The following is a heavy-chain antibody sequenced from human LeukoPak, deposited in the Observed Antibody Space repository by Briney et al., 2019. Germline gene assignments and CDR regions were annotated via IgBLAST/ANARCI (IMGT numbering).Heavy chain of an antibody. J-gene: IGHJ3*02. D-gene: IGHD3-10*01. CDR3: ARDRITMVRGVIITDDAFDI. CDR1: GGSISSYY. CDR2: IYTSGST. V-gene: IGHV4-4*07. Sequence: PSETLSLTCTVSGGSISSYYWSWIRQPAGKGLEWIGRIYTSGSTNYNPSLKSRVTMSEDTSKNQFSLKLSSVTAADTAVYYCARDRITMVRGVIITDDAFDIWGQGTMVTVSS.